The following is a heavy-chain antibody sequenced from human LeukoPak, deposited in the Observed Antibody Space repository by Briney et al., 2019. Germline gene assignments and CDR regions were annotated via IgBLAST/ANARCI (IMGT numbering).Heavy chain of an antibody. D-gene: IGHD5-18*01. V-gene: IGHV1-69*04. J-gene: IGHJ4*02. Sequence: HVASVKVSCKASGGTFSSYAISWVRQAPGHGLEWMGRIIPIFGIANYAQKFQGRVTITADKSTSTAYMELSSLRSEDTAVYYCARGSVDTAMVSEYYFDYWGQGTLVTVSS. CDR1: GGTFSSYA. CDR3: ARGSVDTAMVSEYYFDY. CDR2: IIPIFGIA.